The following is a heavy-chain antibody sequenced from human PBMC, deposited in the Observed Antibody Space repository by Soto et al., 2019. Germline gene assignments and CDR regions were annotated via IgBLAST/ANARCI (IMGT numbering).Heavy chain of an antibody. J-gene: IGHJ4*02. CDR3: VKVDNSSWYFDY. CDR2: ISSNGGST. CDR1: GFTFSSYA. V-gene: IGHV3-64D*08. D-gene: IGHD6-13*01. Sequence: GESLKISCSASGFTFSSYAMHWVRQAPGKGLEYVSAISSNGGSTYYADSVKGRFTISRDNSKNTLYLQMSSLRAEDTAVYYCVKVDNSSWYFDYWGQGTLVTVSS.